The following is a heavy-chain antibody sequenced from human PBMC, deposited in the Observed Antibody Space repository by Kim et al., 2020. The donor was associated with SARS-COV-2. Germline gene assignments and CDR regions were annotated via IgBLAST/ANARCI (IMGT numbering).Heavy chain of an antibody. V-gene: IGHV1-8*01. Sequence: ASVKVSCKASGYTFTSYDINWVRQATGQGLEWMGWMNPNSGNTGYAQKFQGRVTMTRNTSISTAYMELSSLRSEDTAVYYCARGSRLVYYDILTGYYSHDYWGQGTLVTVSS. CDR3: ARGSRLVYYDILTGYYSHDY. CDR1: GYTFTSYD. J-gene: IGHJ4*02. D-gene: IGHD3-9*01. CDR2: MNPNSGNT.